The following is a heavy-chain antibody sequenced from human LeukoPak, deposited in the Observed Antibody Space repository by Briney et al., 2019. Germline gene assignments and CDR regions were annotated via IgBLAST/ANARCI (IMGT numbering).Heavy chain of an antibody. Sequence: ASVKVSCKASGYTFISYDINWVRQATGQGLEWMGWMNPNSGNTGYAQKFQGRVTMTRNTSISTAYMELSSLRSEDTAVYYCARGSYYDFWSGYYPNWFDPWGQGTLVTVSS. CDR2: MNPNSGNT. J-gene: IGHJ5*02. CDR3: ARGSYYDFWSGYYPNWFDP. V-gene: IGHV1-8*01. CDR1: GYTFISYD. D-gene: IGHD3-3*01.